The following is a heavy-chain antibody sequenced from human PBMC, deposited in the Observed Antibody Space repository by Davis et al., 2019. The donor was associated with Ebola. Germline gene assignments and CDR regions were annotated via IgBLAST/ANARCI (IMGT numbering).Heavy chain of an antibody. V-gene: IGHV4-59*01. J-gene: IGHJ3*02. D-gene: IGHD1-26*01. CDR2: IYYSGST. CDR1: GGYISSYD. CDR3: ARVGYSGSPVGAFDI. Sequence: MPSETLSLTGTVSGGYISSYDWSWIRQPPGKGLEWIGYIYYSGSTNYNPSLKSRVTISVDTSKNQFSLKLSSVTAADTAVYYCARVGYSGSPVGAFDIWGQGTMVTVSS.